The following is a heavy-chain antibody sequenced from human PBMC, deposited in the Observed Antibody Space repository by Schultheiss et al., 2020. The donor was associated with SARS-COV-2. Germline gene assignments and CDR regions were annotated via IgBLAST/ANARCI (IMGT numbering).Heavy chain of an antibody. CDR3: ARDGRVPYGMDV. CDR2: ISGSGGST. J-gene: IGHJ6*02. V-gene: IGHV3-23*01. D-gene: IGHD4/OR15-4a*01. Sequence: GESLKISCAASGFTFSSYAMSWVRQAPGKGLEWVSAISGSGGSTYYADSVKGRFTISRDNAKNSLYLQMNSLRAEDTAVYYCARDGRVPYGMDVWGQGTTVTVSS. CDR1: GFTFSSYA.